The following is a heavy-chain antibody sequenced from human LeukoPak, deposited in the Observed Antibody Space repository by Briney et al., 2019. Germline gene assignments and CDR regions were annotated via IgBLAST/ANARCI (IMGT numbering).Heavy chain of an antibody. V-gene: IGHV6-1*01. CDR1: GDSVSSNSAA. Sequence: SQTLSLTFAISGDSVSSNSAAWNWIRQSPSRGLEWLGRTYYRSKWYNDYAVSVKSRITINPDTSKNQFSLQLNSVTPEDAAVYYCARENYYYGSGSYVDFDYWGQGTLVTVSS. D-gene: IGHD3-10*01. J-gene: IGHJ4*02. CDR2: TYYRSKWYN. CDR3: ARENYYYGSGSYVDFDY.